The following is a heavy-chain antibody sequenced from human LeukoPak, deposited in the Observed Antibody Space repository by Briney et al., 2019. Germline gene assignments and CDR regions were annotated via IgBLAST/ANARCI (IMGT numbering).Heavy chain of an antibody. V-gene: IGHV1-18*01. D-gene: IGHD3-10*01. CDR1: GYTFTSYS. CDR3: ARDQADYYGSGSRFWFDP. J-gene: IGHJ5*02. Sequence: GASVKVSCKASGYTFTSYSISWVRQAPGQGLEWMGWISAYNGNTNYAQKLQGRVTMTTDTSTSTAYMALRSLRSDDTAVYYCARDQADYYGSGSRFWFDPWGQGTLVTVSS. CDR2: ISAYNGNT.